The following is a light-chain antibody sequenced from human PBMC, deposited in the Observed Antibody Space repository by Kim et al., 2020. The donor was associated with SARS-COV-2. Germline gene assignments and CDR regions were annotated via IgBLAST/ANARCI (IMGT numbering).Light chain of an antibody. CDR1: TGAVTCGPD. J-gene: IGLJ2*01. Sequence: PGGTVRLTYASRTGAVTCGPDPNCVQRKPGPAPRALIYSTTNQHSWTPARFSGSLLGGKAALTLSAVQPEDEAEYYCLLYSGGGVVFGGGTKLTVL. CDR2: STT. V-gene: IGLV7-43*01. CDR3: LLYSGGGVV.